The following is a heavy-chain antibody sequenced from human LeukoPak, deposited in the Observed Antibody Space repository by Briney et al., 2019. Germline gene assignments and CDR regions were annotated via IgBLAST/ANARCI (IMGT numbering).Heavy chain of an antibody. CDR3: ANSLNHGDYGMDV. Sequence: GGSLRLSCAASGFTFSSYSMNWVRQAPGKGLEWVSHITASGTAMFYADSVKGRFTISRDNAKNSLFLQMNSLRDEDTAVYYCANSLNHGDYGMDVWGQGTTVTVSS. V-gene: IGHV3-48*02. D-gene: IGHD2-15*01. J-gene: IGHJ6*02. CDR1: GFTFSSYS. CDR2: ITASGTAM.